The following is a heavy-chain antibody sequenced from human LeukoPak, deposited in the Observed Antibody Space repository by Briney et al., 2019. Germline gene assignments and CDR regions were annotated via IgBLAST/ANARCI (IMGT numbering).Heavy chain of an antibody. CDR2: ISYDGSNK. V-gene: IGHV3-30-3*01. J-gene: IGHJ3*02. D-gene: IGHD3-22*01. Sequence: ALRLSCAASGFTFSSYAMHWVRQAPGKGLKWVAVISYDGSNKYYADSVKGRFTISRDNSKNTLYLQMNSLRAEDTAVYYCARDMDYDSSGYLPDDAFDIWGQGTMVTVSS. CDR3: ARDMDYDSSGYLPDDAFDI. CDR1: GFTFSSYA.